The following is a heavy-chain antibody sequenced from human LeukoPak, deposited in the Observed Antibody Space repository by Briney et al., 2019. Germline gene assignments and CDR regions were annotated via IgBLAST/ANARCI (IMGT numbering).Heavy chain of an antibody. V-gene: IGHV3-53*01. CDR2: IYTGVTT. Sequence: GGSLRLSCAASGVTVSDNYMNWVRQAPGKGLEWVSVIYTGVTTYYTDPVKGRFTISRDNSKNTLYLQMNSLRAEDTAVYYCSAQPEAVAGGMHYWGQGALVTVSS. D-gene: IGHD6-19*01. J-gene: IGHJ4*02. CDR3: SAQPEAVAGGMHY. CDR1: GVTVSDNY.